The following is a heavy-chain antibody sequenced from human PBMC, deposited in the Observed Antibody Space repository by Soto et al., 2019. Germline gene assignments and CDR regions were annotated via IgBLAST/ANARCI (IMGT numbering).Heavy chain of an antibody. Sequence: QVQLLESGGGLVKPGGSLRLSCAASKFTVSAYYMAWIRQAPGKGLDRISYISGDSSDRNYADSVKGRFTISRDNAKNSLYLQMNSLTVEDTAVYFCATGQQVRMADIWGQGTMVTVSS. CDR2: ISGDSSDR. D-gene: IGHD6-13*01. CDR3: ATGQQVRMADI. V-gene: IGHV3-11*03. CDR1: KFTVSAYY. J-gene: IGHJ3*02.